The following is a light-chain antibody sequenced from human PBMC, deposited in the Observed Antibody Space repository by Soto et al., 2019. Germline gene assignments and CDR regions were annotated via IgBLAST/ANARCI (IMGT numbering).Light chain of an antibody. CDR2: DAS. J-gene: IGKJ5*01. V-gene: IGKV3-11*01. Sequence: EIGMTQSPATLSVSPGERATLSCRASQSVSSNLAWYQQKPGQTPRLLIYDASTRAPGIPARFSGRGSGADFTLTISSLEPEDFAVYYCQQRCDSITFGQGTRLEI. CDR3: QQRCDSIT. CDR1: QSVSSN.